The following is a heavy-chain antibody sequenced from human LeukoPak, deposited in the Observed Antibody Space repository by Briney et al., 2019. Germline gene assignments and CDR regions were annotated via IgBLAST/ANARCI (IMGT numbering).Heavy chain of an antibody. CDR2: ISNYNGNT. CDR3: ARDASYGDSYDAYDI. CDR1: GYTFTSYG. D-gene: IGHD4-17*01. V-gene: IGHV1-18*01. J-gene: IGHJ3*02. Sequence: ASVKVSCMASGYTFTSYGISWVRQAPGQGLEWMGWISNYNGNTNYAQKLQGRVTMTTDTSTSTAYMELRSLRSDDTAVYYCARDASYGDSYDAYDIWGQGTICPVSS.